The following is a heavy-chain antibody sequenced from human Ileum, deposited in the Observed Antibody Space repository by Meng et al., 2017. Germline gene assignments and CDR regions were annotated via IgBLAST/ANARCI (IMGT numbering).Heavy chain of an antibody. D-gene: IGHD6-13*01. CDR3: AKGEGASWYLY. CDR1: GFTFSSYD. V-gene: IGHV3-23*01. Sequence: GESLTISCAGSGFTFSSYDMSWVRQAPGKGLEWASNIARRGDRTYYADSVKGRFTISRDNSKNMLYLQMNSLRADGTAVYYCAKGEGASWYLYWGQGTPVTVSS. CDR2: IARRGDRT. J-gene: IGHJ4*02.